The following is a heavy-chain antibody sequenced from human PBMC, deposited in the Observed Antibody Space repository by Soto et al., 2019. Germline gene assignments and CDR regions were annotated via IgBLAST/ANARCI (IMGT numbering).Heavy chain of an antibody. CDR1: GFTFSSYG. J-gene: IGHJ4*02. D-gene: IGHD6-13*01. Sequence: GGSLRLSCAASGFTFSSYGMHWVRQAPGKGLEWVAVISYDGSNKYYADSVKGRFTISRDNSKNTLYLQMNSLRAEDTAVYYCAKDPTYSSSVGFDYWGQGTLVTVSS. CDR3: AKDPTYSSSVGFDY. V-gene: IGHV3-30*18. CDR2: ISYDGSNK.